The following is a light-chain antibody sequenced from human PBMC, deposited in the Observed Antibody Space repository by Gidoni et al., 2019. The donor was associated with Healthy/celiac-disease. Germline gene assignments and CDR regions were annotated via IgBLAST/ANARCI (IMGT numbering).Light chain of an antibody. CDR3: QAWDSSTDVV. CDR2: QDS. Sequence: SYELTQPPSVSVSPGQTSSITCSGDKLGDKYACWYQQKPGQSHVLVIYQDSKRPSGIHERFSGSNSGNTATLTISGTQAMDEADYYCQAWDSSTDVVFGGGTKLTVL. J-gene: IGLJ2*01. CDR1: KLGDKY. V-gene: IGLV3-1*01.